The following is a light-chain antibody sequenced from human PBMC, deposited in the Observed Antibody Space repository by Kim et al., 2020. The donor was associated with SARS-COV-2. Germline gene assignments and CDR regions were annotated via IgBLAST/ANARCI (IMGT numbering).Light chain of an antibody. CDR1: QSVPNNY. V-gene: IGKV3-20*01. Sequence: SSPGERATLSCRTSQSVPNNYLAWYQHKPGQTPRLLIYGASSRATGIPDRFSGSGSGTDFTLTISRLEPEDFAVYYCHQYGSSSSFGQGTKLEI. CDR3: HQYGSSSS. CDR2: GAS. J-gene: IGKJ2*01.